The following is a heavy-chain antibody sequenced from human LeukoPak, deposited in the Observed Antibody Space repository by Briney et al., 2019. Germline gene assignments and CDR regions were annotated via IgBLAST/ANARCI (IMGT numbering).Heavy chain of an antibody. J-gene: IGHJ5*02. Sequence: SGGSLRLSCAASGFPFSSYWMTWVRQAPGKGLEWIGSFYYSGNTHYNPSLKSRVAISVDTSKNQFSLRLTSVTAADTAVYYCARQPYYADSSGYINWFDPWGQGTLVTVSS. V-gene: IGHV4-39*01. CDR3: ARQPYYADSSGYINWFDP. CDR2: FYYSGNT. D-gene: IGHD3-22*01. CDR1: GFPFSSYW.